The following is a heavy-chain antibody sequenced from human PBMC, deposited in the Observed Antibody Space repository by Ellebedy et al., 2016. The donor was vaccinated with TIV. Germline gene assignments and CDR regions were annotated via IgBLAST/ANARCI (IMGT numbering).Heavy chain of an antibody. Sequence: GESLKIPCKGPGYSFPTYWIGWVPQMPGKGLEWMGIIYPGDADTRYSPSFEGQVTISADKSISTVFLQWSSLKASDTAIYYCARPNMGYYYMDAWGTGTTVSVSS. J-gene: IGHJ6*03. CDR2: IYPGDADT. CDR3: ARPNMGYYYMDA. CDR1: GYSFPTYW. V-gene: IGHV5-51*01. D-gene: IGHD2/OR15-2a*01.